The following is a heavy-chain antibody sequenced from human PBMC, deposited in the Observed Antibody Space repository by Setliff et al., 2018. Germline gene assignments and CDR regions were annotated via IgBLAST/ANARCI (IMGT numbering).Heavy chain of an antibody. J-gene: IGHJ3*02. D-gene: IGHD6-19*01. Sequence: GGSLRLSCAASGFTFRSYEMNWVRQAPGKGLEWISYITTSGSTIYYADSVTGRFTISRDNAKNSLYLQMNSLRAEDTAVYYCASHEPWLWNAFDIWGQGTMVTVSS. CDR2: ITTSGSTI. CDR3: ASHEPWLWNAFDI. V-gene: IGHV3-48*03. CDR1: GFTFRSYE.